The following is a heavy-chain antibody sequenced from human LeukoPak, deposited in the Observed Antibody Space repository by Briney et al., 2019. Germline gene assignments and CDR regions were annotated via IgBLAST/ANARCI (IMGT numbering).Heavy chain of an antibody. V-gene: IGHV3-7*01. J-gene: IGHJ3*02. Sequence: QTGGSLRLSCAASGFNFSTYWMSWVRQAPGKGLEWVANIHQDGTEKYHVDSVKGRFTISRDNAKTSLYLQMNSLRAEDTAVYYCARVGYCSVTSCYWRAFDIWGQGTMVTVSS. CDR2: IHQDGTEK. CDR1: GFNFSTYW. D-gene: IGHD2-2*01. CDR3: ARVGYCSVTSCYWRAFDI.